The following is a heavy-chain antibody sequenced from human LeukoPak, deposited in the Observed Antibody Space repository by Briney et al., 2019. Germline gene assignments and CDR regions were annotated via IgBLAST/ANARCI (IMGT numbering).Heavy chain of an antibody. V-gene: IGHV1-2*02. CDR2: INPYSGAT. Sequence: ASVKVSCEASGYTFTDFYIHWVRQAPGQGLEWMGCINPYSGATNYAQKFQGRVTMTRDTSISTAYMELSRLRSDDTAVFYCARDRLGNVDALDIWGQGTVVTVSS. J-gene: IGHJ3*02. CDR1: GYTFTDFY. D-gene: IGHD3-9*01. CDR3: ARDRLGNVDALDI.